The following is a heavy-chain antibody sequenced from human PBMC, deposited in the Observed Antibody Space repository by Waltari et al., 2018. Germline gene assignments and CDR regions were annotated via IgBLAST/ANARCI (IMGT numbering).Heavy chain of an antibody. D-gene: IGHD6-19*01. CDR1: GFTFSSYS. J-gene: IGHJ4*02. CDR3: ARDGMVVAGTNY. V-gene: IGHV3-21*01. Sequence: EVQLVESGGGLVKPGGSLRLSCAASGFTFSSYSMNWVRQAPGKGLEWVSSISSSGSYIYYADSVRGRFTISRDNAKNSLYLQMNSLRAEDTAVYYCARDGMVVAGTNYWGQGTLVIVSS. CDR2: ISSSGSYI.